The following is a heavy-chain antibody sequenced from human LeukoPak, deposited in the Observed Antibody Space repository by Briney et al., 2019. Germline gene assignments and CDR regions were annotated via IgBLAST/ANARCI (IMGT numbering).Heavy chain of an antibody. CDR2: IIPILGIA. J-gene: IGHJ4*02. V-gene: IGHV1-69*04. Sequence: GASVKVSCKASGYTFTSYGISWVRQAPGQGLEWMGRIIPILGIANYAQKFQGRVTITADKSTSTAYMELSSLRSEDTAVYYCASVAAAHMSYFDYWGQGTLVTVSS. D-gene: IGHD2-2*01. CDR3: ASVAAAHMSYFDY. CDR1: GYTFTSYG.